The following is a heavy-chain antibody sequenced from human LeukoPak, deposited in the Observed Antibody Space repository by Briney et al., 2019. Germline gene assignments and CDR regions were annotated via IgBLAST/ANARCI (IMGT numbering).Heavy chain of an antibody. D-gene: IGHD3-10*01. Sequence: ASVKVSCKASGYTFTGYYMHWVRQAPGQGLEWMGWINPNSGGTNYAQKFQGRVTMTRDTSISTAYMELSRLRSDDTAVYYCVRVVRFGIDAFDIWGQGTMVTVSS. V-gene: IGHV1-2*02. CDR1: GYTFTGYY. J-gene: IGHJ3*02. CDR3: VRVVRFGIDAFDI. CDR2: INPNSGGT.